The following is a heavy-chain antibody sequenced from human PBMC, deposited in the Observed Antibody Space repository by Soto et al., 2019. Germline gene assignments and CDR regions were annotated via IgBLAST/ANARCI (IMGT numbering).Heavy chain of an antibody. D-gene: IGHD6-13*01. CDR3: AAFTKGGIAAAGWGFDP. J-gene: IGHJ5*02. Sequence: QMQLVQSGPEVKKPGTSVKVSCKASGFTFTSSAMQWVRLARGQRLEWIGWIVVGSGNTNYAQKFQERVTITRDMSTSTAYMELSSLRSEDTAVYYCAAFTKGGIAAAGWGFDPWGQGTLVTVSS. V-gene: IGHV1-58*02. CDR1: GFTFTSSA. CDR2: IVVGSGNT.